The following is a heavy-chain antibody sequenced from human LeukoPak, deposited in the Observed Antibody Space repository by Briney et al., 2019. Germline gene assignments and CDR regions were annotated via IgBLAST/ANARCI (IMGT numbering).Heavy chain of an antibody. CDR3: AREIYCSSTSCQGYYYMDV. D-gene: IGHD2-2*01. Sequence: SETLSLTCAVSGYSISSGYYWGWIRQPPGKGLEWIGSIYHSGSTYYNPSLKNRVTISVDTSKNQFSLKLSSVTAADTAVYYCAREIYCSSTSCQGYYYMDVWGKGTTVTVSS. V-gene: IGHV4-38-2*02. CDR1: GYSISSGYY. J-gene: IGHJ6*03. CDR2: IYHSGST.